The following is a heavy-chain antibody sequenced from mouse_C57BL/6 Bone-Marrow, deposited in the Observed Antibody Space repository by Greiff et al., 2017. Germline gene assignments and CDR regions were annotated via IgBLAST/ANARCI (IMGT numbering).Heavy chain of an antibody. CDR3: ALITTAFDV. CDR1: GFTITDYY. Sequence: VQLQQSGAELVKPGASVKLSCTASGFTITDYYMHWVKQRPEQGLEWIGRIDPEDGETKYAQKFKGKATITADTSSNTAYLQLSSLTSEDTAVYCCALITTAFDVWGTGTTVTVSS. J-gene: IGHJ1*03. V-gene: IGHV14-2*01. CDR2: IDPEDGET. D-gene: IGHD1-1*01.